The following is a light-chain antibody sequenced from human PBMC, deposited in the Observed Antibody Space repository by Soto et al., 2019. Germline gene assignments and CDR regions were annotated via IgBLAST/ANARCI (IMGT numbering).Light chain of an antibody. CDR1: QSVSSS. Sequence: EIVLTQSPGTLSLSPGERATLSCRASQSVSSSFLAWYQQKPGQAPSLLIYGASTRATGVPARFSGSGSGTDFTLTISSLQSEDFAVYYCQQYNNWPITFGQGTRLEIK. CDR2: GAS. V-gene: IGKV3-15*01. CDR3: QQYNNWPIT. J-gene: IGKJ5*01.